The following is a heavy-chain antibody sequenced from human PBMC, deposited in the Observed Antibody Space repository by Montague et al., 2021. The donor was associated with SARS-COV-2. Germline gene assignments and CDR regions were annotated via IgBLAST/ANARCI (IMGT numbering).Heavy chain of an antibody. J-gene: IGHJ6*02. D-gene: IGHD3-16*02. CDR3: ARDSGECSRTNCYRPSYYGLAV. Sequence: SETLSLTCNVSDDSMGGYYWSWIRQSPGKGLEWIGYLYYSGSTRINPSLRSRVTISADTSKNQVSLKMNSVTTAGTAVYYCARDSGECSRTNCYRPSYYGLAVWGQGT. V-gene: IGHV4-59*01. CDR1: DDSMGGYY. CDR2: LYYSGST.